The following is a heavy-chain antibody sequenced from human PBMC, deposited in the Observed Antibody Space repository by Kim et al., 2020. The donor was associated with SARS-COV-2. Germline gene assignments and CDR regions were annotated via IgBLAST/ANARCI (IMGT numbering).Heavy chain of an antibody. Sequence: GGSLRLSCASSGFTFTTYAMHWVRQVAGKGLEWVAVIASTGDTYYADSVKGRFTISREDANKSLYLQMNSLTAGDTAVYYCARGGGGDILTGYHRPYYYYGMDVWGQGTTVTVS. J-gene: IGHJ6*02. D-gene: IGHD3-9*01. CDR2: IASTGDT. CDR1: GFTFTTYA. CDR3: ARGGGGDILTGYHRPYYYYGMDV. V-gene: IGHV3-13*04.